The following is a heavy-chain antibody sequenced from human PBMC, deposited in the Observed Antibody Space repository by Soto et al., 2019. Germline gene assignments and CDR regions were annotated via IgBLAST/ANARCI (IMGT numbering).Heavy chain of an antibody. V-gene: IGHV3-48*03. D-gene: IGHD6-19*01. CDR2: ISYSGTNV. J-gene: IGHJ4*02. CDR1: GFTFSAYE. CDR3: VREERTQGSGWSRAFDH. Sequence: EVQLVESGGGLVHPGGSLRLSCATSGFTFSAYEMNWVRQSPGRGLEWISYISYSGTNVDYADSVKGRFTISRDNTKNSVYLHMNSLRADDSATYYCVREERTQGSGWSRAFDHWGQGILVSVSS.